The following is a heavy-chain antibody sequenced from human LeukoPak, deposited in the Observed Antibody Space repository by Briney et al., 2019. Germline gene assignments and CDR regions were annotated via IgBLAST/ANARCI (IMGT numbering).Heavy chain of an antibody. CDR2: INHSGST. J-gene: IGHJ6*03. CDR1: GGSFSGYY. CDR3: AREGGPSSYYDFWSGYWHYYYYYMDV. Sequence: PSETLSLTCAVYGGSFSGYYWSWIRQPPGKGLEWIGEINHSGSTNYNPSLKSRVTISVDTSKNQFSLKLSSVTAADTAVYYCAREGGPSSYYDFWSGYWHYYYYYMDVWGKGTTVTVSS. V-gene: IGHV4-34*01. D-gene: IGHD3-3*01.